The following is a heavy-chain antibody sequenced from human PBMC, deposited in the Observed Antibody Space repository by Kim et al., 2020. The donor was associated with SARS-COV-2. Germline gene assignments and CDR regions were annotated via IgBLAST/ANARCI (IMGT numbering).Heavy chain of an antibody. Sequence: SVKVSCKASGGTFSSYAISWVRQAPGQGLEWMGGIIPIFGTANYAQKFQGRVTITADESTSTAYMELSSLRSEDTAVYYCARGYCSGGSCYGYNWFDPWGQGTLVTVSS. J-gene: IGHJ5*02. V-gene: IGHV1-69*13. CDR2: IIPIFGTA. CDR1: GGTFSSYA. CDR3: ARGYCSGGSCYGYNWFDP. D-gene: IGHD2-15*01.